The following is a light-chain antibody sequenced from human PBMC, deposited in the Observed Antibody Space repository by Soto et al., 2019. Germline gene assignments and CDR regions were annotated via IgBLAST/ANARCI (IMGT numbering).Light chain of an antibody. CDR2: EVS. CDR1: SSDVGGYNY. V-gene: IGLV2-14*01. Sequence: QPVLTQPASVSGSPGQSITISCTGTSSDVGGYNYVSWYQQHPGKAPKLMIYEVSSRPSGVSNRFSGSKSGSTASLTISGLQAEDEADYYCSSYTSSSTRVFGGGTKVTVL. CDR3: SSYTSSSTRV. J-gene: IGLJ3*02.